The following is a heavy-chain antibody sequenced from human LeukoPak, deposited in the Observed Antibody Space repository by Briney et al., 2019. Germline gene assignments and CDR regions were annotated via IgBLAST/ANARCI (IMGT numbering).Heavy chain of an antibody. CDR2: ISAYNGNT. V-gene: IGHV1-18*01. D-gene: IGHD2-15*01. CDR1: GGTFSSYA. CDR3: ARGSPPYCSGGSCYPKDFDY. Sequence: ASVKVSCKASGGTFSSYAISWVRQAPRQGLEWMGWISAYNGNTNYAQKLQGRVTMTTDTSTSTAYMELRSLRSDDTAVYYCARGSPPYCSGGSCYPKDFDYWGQGTLVTVSS. J-gene: IGHJ4*02.